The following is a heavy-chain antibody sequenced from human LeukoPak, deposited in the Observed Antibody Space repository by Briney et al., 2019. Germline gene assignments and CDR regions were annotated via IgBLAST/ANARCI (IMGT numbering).Heavy chain of an antibody. D-gene: IGHD2-15*01. Sequence: SETLSLTCAVSGGSISSSNWWSWVRQPPGKGLEWIGEIYHSGSTNYNPSLKSRVTISVDTSKNQFSLKLSSAAAADTAVYYCARVGCSGGSCYSGLGTAQERNFDYWGQGTLVTVSS. CDR3: ARVGCSGGSCYSGLGTAQERNFDY. CDR1: GGSISSSNW. V-gene: IGHV4-4*02. J-gene: IGHJ4*02. CDR2: IYHSGST.